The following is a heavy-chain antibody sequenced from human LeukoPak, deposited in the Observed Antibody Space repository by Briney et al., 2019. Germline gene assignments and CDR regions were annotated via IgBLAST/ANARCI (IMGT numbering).Heavy chain of an antibody. Sequence: GRSLRLSCAASGFTFSSYGMHWVRQAPGPGLEWVAVISYDGSNKNYADSAKGRFTISRDNSKNTLYLQMNSLRAEDTAVYYCAKEAPPVYDFWSGYKRVPGYYFDYWGQGTLVTVSS. V-gene: IGHV3-30*18. J-gene: IGHJ4*02. CDR1: GFTFSSYG. D-gene: IGHD3-3*01. CDR3: AKEAPPVYDFWSGYKRVPGYYFDY. CDR2: ISYDGSNK.